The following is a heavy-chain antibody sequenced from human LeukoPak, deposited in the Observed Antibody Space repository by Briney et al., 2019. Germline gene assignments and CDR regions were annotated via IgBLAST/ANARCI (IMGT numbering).Heavy chain of an antibody. J-gene: IGHJ3*02. CDR2: IKQDGSEK. CDR3: ARGRWYCSGGSCFTDAFDI. V-gene: IGHV3-7*01. D-gene: IGHD2-15*01. CDR1: GFTFSSYW. Sequence: GGSLRLSCAASGFTFSSYWMSWVRQAPGKGLEWVANIKQDGSEKYYVDSVKGRFTISRDNAKNSLYLQMNSLRAEDTAVYYCARGRWYCSGGSCFTDAFDIWGQGTMVTVSS.